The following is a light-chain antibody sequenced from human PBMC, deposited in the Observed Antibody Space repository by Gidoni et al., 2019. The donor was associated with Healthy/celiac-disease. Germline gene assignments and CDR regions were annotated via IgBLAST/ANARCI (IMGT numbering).Light chain of an antibody. CDR3: QQYSSYSPCS. Sequence: DIQMTQSPSTLSASVGDRVTITCRASQSISSWLAWYQQKPGKAPKLLIYKASSLESGVPSRFSGSGYGTEFTLTISSLQPDDFATYYCQQYSSYSPCSFGQGTKLEIK. CDR1: QSISSW. V-gene: IGKV1-5*03. CDR2: KAS. J-gene: IGKJ2*04.